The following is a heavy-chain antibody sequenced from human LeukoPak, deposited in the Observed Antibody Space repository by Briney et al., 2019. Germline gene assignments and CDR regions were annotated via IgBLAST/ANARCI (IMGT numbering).Heavy chain of an antibody. J-gene: IGHJ3*01. D-gene: IGHD3-10*01. CDR2: LSSTSRYM. Sequence: GGTLRLSCAASGFTFSDYSMNWVRQAPGKGLEWVSSLSSTSRYMYYADSVKGRFTISRDNAKSSLLLQMNSLRAEDTAVYYCARDIISGISGDFDLWGQGTMVAVSS. V-gene: IGHV3-21*01. CDR1: GFTFSDYS. CDR3: ARDIISGISGDFDL.